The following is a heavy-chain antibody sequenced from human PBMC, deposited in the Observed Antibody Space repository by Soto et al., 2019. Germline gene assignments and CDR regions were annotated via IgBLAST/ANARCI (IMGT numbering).Heavy chain of an antibody. CDR1: GYTFTSYA. V-gene: IGHV1-3*01. D-gene: IGHD3-3*01. J-gene: IGHJ6*04. CDR2: INAGNGNT. CDR3: ARDVLRFLAYGMDV. Sequence: ASVKVSCKASGYTFTSYAMHWVRQAPGQRLEWMGWINAGNGNTKYSQKFQGRVTITRDTSASTAYMELSSLRSEDTAVYYCARDVLRFLAYGMDVWGKGSKVTVSS.